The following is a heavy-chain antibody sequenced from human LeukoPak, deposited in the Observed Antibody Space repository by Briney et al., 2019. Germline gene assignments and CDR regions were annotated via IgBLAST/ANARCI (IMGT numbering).Heavy chain of an antibody. CDR2: ISGSGGST. CDR1: GFTFSSYA. V-gene: IGHV3-23*01. CDR3: AKDLFYYDFWSGYYPTLFDY. Sequence: GGSLRLSCAASGFTFSSYAMSWVRQAPGKGLEWVSAISGSGGSTYYADSVKGRFTTSRDNSKNTLYLQMNSLRAEDTAVYYCAKDLFYYDFWSGYYPTLFDYWGQGTLVTVSS. D-gene: IGHD3-3*01. J-gene: IGHJ4*02.